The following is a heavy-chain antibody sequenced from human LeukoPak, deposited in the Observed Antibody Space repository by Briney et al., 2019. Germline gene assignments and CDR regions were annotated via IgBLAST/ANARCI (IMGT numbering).Heavy chain of an antibody. CDR2: INHSGST. CDR3: ARNDAAARLFDY. J-gene: IGHJ4*02. V-gene: IGHV4-34*01. Sequence: SETLSLTCAVYGGSFSDYFWSWMRQPPGKGLEWIGEINHSGSTSHNPSLESRVTVSVDTSKKQFSPKLRYVTAADTAVYYCARNDAAARLFDYWGQGTLVTVSS. D-gene: IGHD6-13*01. CDR1: GGSFSDYF.